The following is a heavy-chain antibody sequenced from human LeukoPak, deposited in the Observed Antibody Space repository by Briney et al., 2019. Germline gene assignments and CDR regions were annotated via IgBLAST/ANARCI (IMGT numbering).Heavy chain of an antibody. CDR2: IYTSGST. V-gene: IGHV4-61*02. CDR3: ARDHSKQWPEYYFDY. Sequence: SQTLSLTCTVSGGSISSGSYYWSWIRQPAGKGLEWIGRIYTSGSTYYNPSLKSRVTISVDTSKNQFSLKLSSVTAADTAVYYCARDHSKQWPEYYFDYWGQGTLVTVSS. D-gene: IGHD6-19*01. J-gene: IGHJ4*02. CDR1: GGSISSGSYY.